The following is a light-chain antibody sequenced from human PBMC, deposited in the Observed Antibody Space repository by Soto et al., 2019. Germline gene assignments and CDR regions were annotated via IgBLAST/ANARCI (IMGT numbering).Light chain of an antibody. CDR1: QSVGSY. J-gene: IGKJ4*01. Sequence: EIVLTQSPATLSLSPGDRATLSCRASQSVGSYLGWYQQRPGQAPRLLIYDASNRATGIPARFSGSGSGTDFTLTXSSLEXEDFAVYYCQQRSDWPSTFGGGTKVEIK. CDR3: QQRSDWPST. CDR2: DAS. V-gene: IGKV3-11*01.